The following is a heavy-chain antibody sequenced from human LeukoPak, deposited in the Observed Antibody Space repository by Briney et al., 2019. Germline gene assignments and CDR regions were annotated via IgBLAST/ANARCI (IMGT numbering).Heavy chain of an antibody. J-gene: IGHJ4*02. V-gene: IGHV3-30*03. CDR2: ISYDGSNK. CDR1: GFTFSSYG. D-gene: IGHD3-22*01. CDR3: ARAGNYYDSSGYYYFGY. Sequence: GGSLRLSCAASGFTFSSYGMHWVRQAPGKGLEWVAVISYDGSNKYYADSVKGRFTISRDNSKNTLYLQMNSLRAEDTAVYYCARAGNYYDSSGYYYFGYWGQGTLVTVSS.